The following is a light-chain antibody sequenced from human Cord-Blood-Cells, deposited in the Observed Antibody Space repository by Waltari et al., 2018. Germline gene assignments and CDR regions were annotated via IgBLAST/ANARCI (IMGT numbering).Light chain of an antibody. J-gene: IGLJ1*01. CDR2: EVS. Sequence: QSALTQPASVSGSPGQSITISCTGTTSDVGGYNYFPWYQQHPGKAPKLMIYEVSNRPSGVSNRFSGSKSGNTASLTISGLQAEDEADYYCSSYTSSSTPLYVFGTGTKVTVL. CDR3: SSYTSSSTPLYV. CDR1: TSDVGGYNY. V-gene: IGLV2-14*01.